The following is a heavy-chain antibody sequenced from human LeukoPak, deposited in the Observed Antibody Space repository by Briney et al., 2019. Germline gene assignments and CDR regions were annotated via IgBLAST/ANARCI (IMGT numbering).Heavy chain of an antibody. Sequence: GGSLRLACAAAGFTFSDYYMSWIRQAPGKGLEWVSYISSSGSTIYYADSVKGRFTISRDNAKNSLYLQMNSLRAEDTAVYYCARGSGLTRAAFDYWGQGTLVTVSS. D-gene: IGHD4-23*01. CDR1: GFTFSDYY. V-gene: IGHV3-11*01. J-gene: IGHJ4*02. CDR2: ISSSGSTI. CDR3: ARGSGLTRAAFDY.